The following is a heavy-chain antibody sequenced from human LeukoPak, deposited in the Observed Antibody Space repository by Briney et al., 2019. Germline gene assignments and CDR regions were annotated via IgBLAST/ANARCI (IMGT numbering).Heavy chain of an antibody. Sequence: GGSLRLSCAASGFTFSSYWMSWVRQAPGKGLEWVANIKQDGSEKYYVDSVKGRFTISRDNAKNTLYLQMNSLRAEDTAVYYCARILRGVTFDYWGQGTLVTVSS. J-gene: IGHJ4*02. D-gene: IGHD3-10*01. V-gene: IGHV3-7*01. CDR2: IKQDGSEK. CDR3: ARILRGVTFDY. CDR1: GFTFSSYW.